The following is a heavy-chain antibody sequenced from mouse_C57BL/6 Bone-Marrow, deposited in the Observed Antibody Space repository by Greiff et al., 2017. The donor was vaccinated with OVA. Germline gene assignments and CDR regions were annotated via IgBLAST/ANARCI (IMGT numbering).Heavy chain of an antibody. CDR1: GFTFRSYA. V-gene: IGHV5-4*01. J-gene: IGHJ2*01. Sequence: EVQGVESGGGLVKPGGSLKLSCAASGFTFRSYAMSWVRQTPEKRLEWVATISDGGSYTYYPDNVKGRFTITRDNAKTNLYLQMSHLKSEDTAMYYCERDRGGSTVVECLDYIDYWGQGTTLTVSS. CDR2: ISDGGSYT. CDR3: ERDRGGSTVVECLDYIDY. D-gene: IGHD1-1*01.